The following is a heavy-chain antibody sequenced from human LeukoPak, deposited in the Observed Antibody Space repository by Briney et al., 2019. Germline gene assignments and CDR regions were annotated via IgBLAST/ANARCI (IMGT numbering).Heavy chain of an antibody. CDR1: GYTFTSYD. Sequence: ASVKVSCKASGYTFTSYDINWVRQATGQGLEWMGWMNPNSGNTGYAQKFQGRVTMTRNTSISTANMELSSLRSEDTAVYYVARRSVWYYFVNWGQRTLGTASS. CDR2: MNPNSGNT. CDR3: ARRSVWYYFVN. V-gene: IGHV1-8*01. J-gene: IGHJ4*02. D-gene: IGHD6-19*01.